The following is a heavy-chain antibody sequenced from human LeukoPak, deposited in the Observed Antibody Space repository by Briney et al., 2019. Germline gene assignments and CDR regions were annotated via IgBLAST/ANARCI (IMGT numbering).Heavy chain of an antibody. V-gene: IGHV1-69*06. J-gene: IGHJ4*02. D-gene: IGHD5-18*01. CDR2: IIPIFGTT. CDR3: ARARDTAMVSDFDY. Sequence: ASVKVSCKASGGTFYGHAFSWVRQAPGQGLEWMGGIIPIFGTTNYAQKFQVRVTITADKSTSTAYMELSSLRSEDTAVYYCARARDTAMVSDFDYWGQGTLVTVSS. CDR1: GGTFYGHA.